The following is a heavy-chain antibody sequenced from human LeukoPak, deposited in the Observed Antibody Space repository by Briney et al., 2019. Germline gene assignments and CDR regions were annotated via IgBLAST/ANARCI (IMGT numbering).Heavy chain of an antibody. J-gene: IGHJ4*02. CDR1: GGSISSGGYY. CDR2: IYYSGST. V-gene: IGHV4-31*03. CDR3: ARDATIAAAGPGYFDY. D-gene: IGHD6-13*01. Sequence: SQTLSLTCTVSGGSISSGGYYWSWIRQHPGKGLEWIGYIYYSGSTYYNPSLKSRATISVDTSKNQFSLKLSSVTAADTAVYYCARDATIAAAGPGYFDYWGQGTLVTVSS.